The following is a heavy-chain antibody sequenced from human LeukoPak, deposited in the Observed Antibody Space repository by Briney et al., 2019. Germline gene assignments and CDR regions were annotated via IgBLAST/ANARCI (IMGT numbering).Heavy chain of an antibody. V-gene: IGHV3-30*04. Sequence: GGSLRLSCAASGFTFSSYAMHWVRQAPGKGLEWVAVISYDGSNKYYADSVKGRFTISRDNSKNTLYLQMNSLRAEDTAVYYCASWARYSSGWYYNDYWGQGTLVTVSS. CDR3: ASWARYSSGWYYNDY. CDR2: ISYDGSNK. D-gene: IGHD6-19*01. CDR1: GFTFSSYA. J-gene: IGHJ4*02.